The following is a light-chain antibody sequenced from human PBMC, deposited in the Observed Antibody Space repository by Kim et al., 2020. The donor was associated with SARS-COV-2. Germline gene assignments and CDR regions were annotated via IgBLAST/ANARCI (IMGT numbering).Light chain of an antibody. V-gene: IGKV1-17*01. CDR3: LQHNTYPIA. CDR2: AAY. Sequence: ASVEDRVPITCRASQGIRNDLGWHQQKPGKAPKRLFYAAYSSQSGVPSRFSGSVSGTEFPLTISTLQPEDFATYFCLQHNTYPIAVGPGTRLEI. J-gene: IGKJ5*01. CDR1: QGIRND.